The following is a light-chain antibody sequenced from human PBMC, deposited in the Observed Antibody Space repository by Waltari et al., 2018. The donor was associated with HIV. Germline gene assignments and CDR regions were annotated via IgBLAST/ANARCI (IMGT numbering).Light chain of an antibody. V-gene: IGLV2-8*01. Sequence: QPALTQPPSASGSPGQSVTISCTGTSSDVGPYDYVYWYQQHPGKAPKLMIYEVSKRPSGVPDRFSGSKSANTASLTVSGLQEDDEADYYCSSYAGSNNLVFGGGTKLTVL. CDR2: EVS. J-gene: IGLJ3*02. CDR3: SSYAGSNNLV. CDR1: SSDVGPYDY.